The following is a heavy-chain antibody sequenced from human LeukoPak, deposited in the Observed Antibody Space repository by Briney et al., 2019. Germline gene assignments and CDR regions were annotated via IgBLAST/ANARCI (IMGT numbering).Heavy chain of an antibody. CDR3: ARGVRSSSFVY. CDR1: GYSFTGYY. Sequence: RASVKVSCKASGYSFTGYYIHWVRQAPGQGLEWMGWINPNTGGTNYAQKFQGRVTMTRDTSISTAYMELSGLGSDDTAVYYCARGVRSSSFVYWGQGTLVTVSS. V-gene: IGHV1-2*02. J-gene: IGHJ4*02. D-gene: IGHD6-6*01. CDR2: INPNTGGT.